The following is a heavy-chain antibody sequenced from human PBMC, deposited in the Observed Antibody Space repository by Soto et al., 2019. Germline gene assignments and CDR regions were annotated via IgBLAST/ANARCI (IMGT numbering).Heavy chain of an antibody. D-gene: IGHD6-19*01. CDR2: INTTPGNS. Sequence: ASVKVSCKASGYTFTSYAMTWVRQATGEGLEWMGWINTTPGNSTYAQGFTGRFVFSWDTSVSKACLQICSLKAEDTAVYYGARDWLTTKKKRSGWYLGYWAQGTLVTVSS. V-gene: IGHV7-4-1*01. CDR3: ARDWLTTKKKRSGWYLGY. J-gene: IGHJ4*02. CDR1: GYTFTSYA.